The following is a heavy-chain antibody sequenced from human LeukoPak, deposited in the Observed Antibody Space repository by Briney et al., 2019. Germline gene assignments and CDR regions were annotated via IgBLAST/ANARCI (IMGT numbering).Heavy chain of an antibody. CDR3: ARGASGSYSDY. Sequence: ASVKVSCKASGYTFTGYYMHWVRQAPGQGLEWMGRINPNSGGTSYAQKFQGRVTMTRDTSISTAYMELSRLRSDDTAVYYCARGASGSYSDYWGQGTLVTVSS. CDR1: GYTFTGYY. D-gene: IGHD1-26*01. V-gene: IGHV1-2*06. CDR2: INPNSGGT. J-gene: IGHJ4*02.